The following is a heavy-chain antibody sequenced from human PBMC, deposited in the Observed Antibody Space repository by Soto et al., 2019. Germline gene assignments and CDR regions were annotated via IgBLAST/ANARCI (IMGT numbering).Heavy chain of an antibody. D-gene: IGHD3-10*01. V-gene: IGHV1-2*04. CDR2: INPNSGGT. CDR3: ARARLLWFGELLSAFDI. J-gene: IGHJ3*02. Sequence: ASVKVSCKASGYTFTGYYMHWVRQAPGQGLEWMGWINPNSGGTNYAQKFQGWVTMTRDTSISTAYMELSRLRSDDTAVYYCARARLLWFGELLSAFDIWGQGTMVTVSS. CDR1: GYTFTGYY.